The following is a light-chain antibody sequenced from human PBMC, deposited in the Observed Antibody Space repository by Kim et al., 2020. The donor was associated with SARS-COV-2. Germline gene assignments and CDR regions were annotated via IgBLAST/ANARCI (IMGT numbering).Light chain of an antibody. V-gene: IGKV1-27*01. J-gene: IGKJ1*01. Sequence: ASVGDRITITCRASQDITNTLAWYQQKPGKVPTVLIYAASTWQTGVPARFSGSGSGTEFTLTIGSLQSEDFATYYCQKYNSAPWTFGPGTKVDIK. CDR2: AAS. CDR1: QDITNT. CDR3: QKYNSAPWT.